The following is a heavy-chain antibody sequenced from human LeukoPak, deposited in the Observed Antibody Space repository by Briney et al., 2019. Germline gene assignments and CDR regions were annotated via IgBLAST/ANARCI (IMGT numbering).Heavy chain of an antibody. Sequence: QAGGSLRLSCAASGFTFSNYAMNWVRQAPGKGLEWVSGIRGSGTSTYFADSVKGRFTISRDNSKNTLYLQMNSLRAEDTAVYYCAKDYSGYDFHHCGMDLWGQGTTVTVSS. D-gene: IGHD5-12*01. CDR3: AKDYSGYDFHHCGMDL. J-gene: IGHJ6*02. CDR2: IRGSGTST. CDR1: GFTFSNYA. V-gene: IGHV3-23*01.